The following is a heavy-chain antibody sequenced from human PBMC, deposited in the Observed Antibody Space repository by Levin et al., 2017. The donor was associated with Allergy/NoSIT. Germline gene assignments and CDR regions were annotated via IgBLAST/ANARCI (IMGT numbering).Heavy chain of an antibody. J-gene: IGHJ6*02. CDR1: GFTVSSNY. D-gene: IGHD3-22*01. CDR3: ARDGYDSSAYYSLGMDV. Sequence: PGESLKISCAASGFTVSSNYMNWVRQAPGKGLEWVSVIYSGGSTYYADSVKGRFTISRDNSKNTLYLQMNSLRAEDTAVYYCARDGYDSSAYYSLGMDVWGQGTTVTVSS. V-gene: IGHV3-53*01. CDR2: IYSGGST.